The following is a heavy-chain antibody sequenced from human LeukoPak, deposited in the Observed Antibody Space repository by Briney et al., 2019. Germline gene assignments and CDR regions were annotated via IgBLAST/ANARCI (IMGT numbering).Heavy chain of an antibody. Sequence: GGSLRLSCAASGFTFSSYAMSWFRQAPGKGLEWVGFIRSKAYGGTTEYAASVKGRFTISRDDSKSFAYLQMNSLKTEDTAVYYCTRDNPLLYSSSYWGQGTLVTVSS. J-gene: IGHJ4*02. V-gene: IGHV3-49*03. D-gene: IGHD6-13*01. CDR3: TRDNPLLYSSSY. CDR2: IRSKAYGGTT. CDR1: GFTFSSYA.